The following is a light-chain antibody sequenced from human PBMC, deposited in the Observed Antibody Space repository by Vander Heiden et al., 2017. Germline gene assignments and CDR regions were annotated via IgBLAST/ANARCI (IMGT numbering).Light chain of an antibody. V-gene: IGKV3-15*01. CDR1: QSGFSN. CDR3: QQFYIWPYT. J-gene: IGKJ2*01. Sequence: EIVMTQSPAMLSVSPGERATLSCRASQSGFSNLAWYQQKPGQAPRLLIYGASTRATGIAAKFSGTGSGTEFTLTISSLQSEDFAVYYCQQFYIWPYTFGQGTKLEI. CDR2: GAS.